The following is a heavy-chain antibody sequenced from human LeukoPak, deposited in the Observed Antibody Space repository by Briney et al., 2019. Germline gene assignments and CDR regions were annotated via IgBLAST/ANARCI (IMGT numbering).Heavy chain of an antibody. Sequence: EGSLRLSCAASGFTFSSYSMNWVRQAPGKGLEWVSSISSSSSYIYYADSVKGRFTISRDNAKNSLYLQMNSLRAEDTAVYYCARGSVAGAYYYYGMDVWGQGTTVTVSS. CDR2: ISSSSSYI. D-gene: IGHD6-19*01. CDR3: ARGSVAGAYYYYGMDV. V-gene: IGHV3-21*01. J-gene: IGHJ6*02. CDR1: GFTFSSYS.